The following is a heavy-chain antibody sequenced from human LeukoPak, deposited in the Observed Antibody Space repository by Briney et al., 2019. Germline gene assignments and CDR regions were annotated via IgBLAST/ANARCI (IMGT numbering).Heavy chain of an antibody. CDR3: ARHVRGYSGYDSINFFDY. CDR1: GGSLSSYY. J-gene: IGHJ4*02. CDR2: IFYSGST. Sequence: PSETLSLTCTVSGGSLSSYYWSWIRQPPGKGLEWIGYIFYSGSTDYNPSLKSRVSISVDTSKNQFSLNLSSVTAAYTAMYYCARHVRGYSGYDSINFFDYWGQGTLVTVSS. V-gene: IGHV4-59*08. D-gene: IGHD5-12*01.